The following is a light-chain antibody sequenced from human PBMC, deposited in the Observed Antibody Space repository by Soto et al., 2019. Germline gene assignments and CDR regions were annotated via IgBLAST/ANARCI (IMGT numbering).Light chain of an antibody. J-gene: IGKJ5*01. CDR3: QQYGRSIT. Sequence: SVLTHSPCILSLSPGERSTLPCRASQSVSSSYLAWYQQKPGQAPRLLIYGASSRATGIPDRFSGIGSGTDFTLTISRLEPEDFAVYYCQQYGRSITFGQGTRLEIK. CDR2: GAS. CDR1: QSVSSSY. V-gene: IGKV3-20*01.